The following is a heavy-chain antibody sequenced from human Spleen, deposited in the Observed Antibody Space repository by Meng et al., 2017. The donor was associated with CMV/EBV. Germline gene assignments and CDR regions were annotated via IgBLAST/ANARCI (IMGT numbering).Heavy chain of an antibody. D-gene: IGHD3-10*01. V-gene: IGHV3-11*04. J-gene: IGHJ3*02. CDR2: ISTAGGTT. Sequence: LSLTCAASGFSFVTYYMNWVRQAPGKGLEWVAYISTAGGTTYYADSVKGRFTVSRDNAESSLFLQMNSLRAEDTAVYYCARMISGSGGAFDIWGQGTMVTVSS. CDR3: ARMISGSGGAFDI. CDR1: GFSFVTYY.